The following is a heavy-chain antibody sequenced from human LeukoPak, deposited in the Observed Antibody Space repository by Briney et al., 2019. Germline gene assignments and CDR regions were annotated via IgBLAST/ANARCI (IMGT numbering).Heavy chain of an antibody. D-gene: IGHD2-15*01. J-gene: IGHJ6*03. CDR3: AKNGDRGAYCTGGTCYPYFYYYMDV. Sequence: PGGSLRLSCAASGFTFSGSIMHWVRQASGKGLEWVGLIRSKANNYATAYAASVKGRFTISRDDSKNTAYLQMNSLRAEDTAIYYCAKNGDRGAYCTGGTCYPYFYYYMDVWGKGTTVTI. V-gene: IGHV3-73*01. CDR2: IRSKANNYAT. CDR1: GFTFSGSI.